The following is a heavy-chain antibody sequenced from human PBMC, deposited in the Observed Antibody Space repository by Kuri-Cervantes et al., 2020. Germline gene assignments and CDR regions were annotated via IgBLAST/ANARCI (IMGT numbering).Heavy chain of an antibody. CDR3: ARERSGPQDY. V-gene: IGHV1-46*01. CDR2: INPSGGST. CDR1: GYTFTSYD. J-gene: IGHJ4*02. Sequence: ASVKVSCKASGYTFTSYDMHWVRQAPGQGLEWMGIINPSGGSTRYAQKFQGRVTITRDTSTSTVYMELSSLRSEDTAVYYCARERSGPQDYWGQGTLVTVSS. D-gene: IGHD2-15*01.